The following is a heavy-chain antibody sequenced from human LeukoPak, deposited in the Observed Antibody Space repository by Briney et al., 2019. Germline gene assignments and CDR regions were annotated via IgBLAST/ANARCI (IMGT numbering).Heavy chain of an antibody. Sequence: SQTLSLNCSVGTFSSYTNSRARQAPGQGNEWMGGIIPIFGTANYAQKFQGRVTITADESTSTAYMELSSLRSEDTAVYYCAVLDGSVSIWGQGALVTVSS. V-gene: IGHV1-69*01. CDR1: VGTFSSYT. J-gene: IGHJ4*02. D-gene: IGHD3-10*01. CDR3: AVLDGSVSI. CDR2: IIPIFGTA.